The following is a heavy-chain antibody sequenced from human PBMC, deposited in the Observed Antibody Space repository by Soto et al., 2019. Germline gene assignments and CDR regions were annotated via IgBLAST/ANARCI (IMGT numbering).Heavy chain of an antibody. CDR3: ARERTIFGFGRGLHFDY. CDR1: GGSISSYY. V-gene: IGHV4-59*01. CDR2: IYYSGST. Sequence: SETLSLTCTVSGGSISSYYWSWIRQPPGKGLERIGYIYYSGSTNYNPSLKSRVTISVDTSKNQFSMKLSSVTAADTAVYYCARERTIFGFGRGLHFDYWGQGTLVNVPS. D-gene: IGHD3-3*01. J-gene: IGHJ4*02.